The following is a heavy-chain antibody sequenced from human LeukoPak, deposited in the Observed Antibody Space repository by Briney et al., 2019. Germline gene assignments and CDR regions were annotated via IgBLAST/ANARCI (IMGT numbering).Heavy chain of an antibody. CDR3: ARDAKYYYDSSGYYNDY. J-gene: IGHJ4*02. D-gene: IGHD3-22*01. Sequence: ASVTVSCKASGYTFTGYYMHWVRQAPGQGLEWMGWINPNSGGTNYAQKFQGRVTMTRDTSISTAYMELSRLRSDDTAVYYCARDAKYYYDSSGYYNDYWGQGTLVTVSS. V-gene: IGHV1-2*02. CDR1: GYTFTGYY. CDR2: INPNSGGT.